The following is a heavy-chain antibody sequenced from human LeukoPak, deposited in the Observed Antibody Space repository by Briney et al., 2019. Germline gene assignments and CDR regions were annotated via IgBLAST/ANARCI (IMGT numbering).Heavy chain of an antibody. V-gene: IGHV3-53*01. CDR3: AKGSGYSSGWPDY. J-gene: IGHJ4*02. CDR2: IYSGGST. D-gene: IGHD6-19*01. Sequence: GGSLRLSCAAPGFAVSSNYMSWVRQAPGKGLEWVSVIYSGGSTYYADSVKGRFTISRDNAKNSLHLQLNGLRAEDTAVYYCAKGSGYSSGWPDYWGQGTLVTVSS. CDR1: GFAVSSNY.